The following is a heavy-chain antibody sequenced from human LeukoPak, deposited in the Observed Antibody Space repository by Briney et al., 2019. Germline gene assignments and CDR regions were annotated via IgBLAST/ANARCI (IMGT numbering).Heavy chain of an antibody. D-gene: IGHD4-17*01. Sequence: ASVKVSCKASGYTFTSYAMNWVRQAPGQRLGWMGWINTNTGNPTYAQGFTGRFVFSLDTSVSTAYLQISSLKAEDTAVYYCARSYGDYDYYYYYGMDVWGQGTTVTVSS. V-gene: IGHV7-4-1*02. J-gene: IGHJ6*02. CDR1: GYTFTSYA. CDR3: ARSYGDYDYYYYYGMDV. CDR2: INTNTGNP.